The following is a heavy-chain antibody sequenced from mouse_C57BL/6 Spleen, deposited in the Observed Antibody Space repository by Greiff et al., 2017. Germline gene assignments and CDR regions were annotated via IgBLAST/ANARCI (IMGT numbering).Heavy chain of an antibody. CDR3: ARNYYGSNWDNYAMDY. J-gene: IGHJ4*01. CDR1: GFNIKDYY. Sequence: EVKLVESGAELVKPGASVKLSCTASGFNIKDYYMHWVKQRTEQGLEWIGRIDPEDGETKYAPKFQGKATITADTSSNTAYLQLSSLTSEDTAVYYCARNYYGSNWDNYAMDYWGQGTSVTVSS. CDR2: IDPEDGET. D-gene: IGHD1-1*01. V-gene: IGHV14-2*01.